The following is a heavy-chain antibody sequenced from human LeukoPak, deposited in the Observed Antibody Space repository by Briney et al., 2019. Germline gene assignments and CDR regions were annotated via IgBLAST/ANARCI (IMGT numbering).Heavy chain of an antibody. Sequence: GGSLRLSCAASGFTFSSYGMHWVRQAPGKGLEWVAVIWYDGSNKYYADSVKGRFTISRDNSKNTLYLQMNSLRAEDTAVYYCARIDTALDNDAFDIWGQGTMVTVSS. CDR3: ARIDTALDNDAFDI. V-gene: IGHV3-33*03. D-gene: IGHD5-18*01. J-gene: IGHJ3*02. CDR2: IWYDGSNK. CDR1: GFTFSSYG.